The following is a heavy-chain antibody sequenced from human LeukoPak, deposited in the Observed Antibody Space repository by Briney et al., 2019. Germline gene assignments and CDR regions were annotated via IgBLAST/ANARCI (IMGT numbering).Heavy chain of an antibody. V-gene: IGHV4-39*02. CDR3: ARDRASVVRFLEWLSPYYYYGMDV. Sequence: SETLSLTCTVSGGSISSSYYYWGWIRQPPGKGLEWIGSIYYSGSTYYNPSLKSRVTISVDTSKNQFSLKLRSVTAADTAVYYCARDRASVVRFLEWLSPYYYYGMDVWGQGTTVTVSS. CDR2: IYYSGST. J-gene: IGHJ6*02. CDR1: GGSISSSYYY. D-gene: IGHD3-3*01.